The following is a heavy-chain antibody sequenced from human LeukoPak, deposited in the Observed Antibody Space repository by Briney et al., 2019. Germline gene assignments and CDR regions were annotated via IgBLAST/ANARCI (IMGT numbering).Heavy chain of an antibody. CDR1: GYTFTSYY. Sequence: ASVKVSCKASGYTFTSYYMHWARQAPGQGLEWMGIINPSGGSTSYAQKFQGRVTMTRDTSTSTVYMELSSLRSEDTAVYYCATIPSPSLDSSGYYELDYWGQGTLVTVSS. CDR3: ATIPSPSLDSSGYYELDY. D-gene: IGHD3-22*01. V-gene: IGHV1-46*01. CDR2: INPSGGST. J-gene: IGHJ4*02.